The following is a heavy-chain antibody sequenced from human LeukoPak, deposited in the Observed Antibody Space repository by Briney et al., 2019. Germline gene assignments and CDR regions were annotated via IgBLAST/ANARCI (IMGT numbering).Heavy chain of an antibody. CDR2: MNPNSGNT. Sequence: ASVKVSCKASGYTFTSYDINWARQATGQGLEWMGWMNPNSGNTGYAQKFQGRVTITRNTSISTAYMELSSLRSEDTAIYYCAREDYYDSGSSDYWGQGTLVTVSS. D-gene: IGHD3-22*01. J-gene: IGHJ4*02. V-gene: IGHV1-8*01. CDR1: GYTFTSYD. CDR3: AREDYYDSGSSDY.